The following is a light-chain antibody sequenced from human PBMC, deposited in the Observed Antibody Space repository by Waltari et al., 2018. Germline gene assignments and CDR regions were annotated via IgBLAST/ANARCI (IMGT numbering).Light chain of an antibody. CDR2: SNS. J-gene: IGLJ2*01. Sequence: QSVLTQSPSASATPGQRVTLSCSGSSSNLGVNSVNWYQHVPGAAPRLLIYSNSRRPSGVPDRFSGSKSGTSASLAISGLQSDDEADYYCAAWDSNVNAWLFGGGTKVTVL. CDR1: SSNLGVNS. V-gene: IGLV1-44*01. CDR3: AAWDSNVNAWL.